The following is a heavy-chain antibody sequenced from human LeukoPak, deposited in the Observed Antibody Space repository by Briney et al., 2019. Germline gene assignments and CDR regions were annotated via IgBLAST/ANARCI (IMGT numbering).Heavy chain of an antibody. V-gene: IGHV3-30*18. D-gene: IGHD6-19*01. J-gene: IGHJ4*02. CDR2: ISYDGGNK. CDR3: AKGATRAVAGILDY. Sequence: PGRSLRLSCAASGFTFSSYAMHWVRQAPGKGLEWVSVISYDGGNKYYADSVKGRFTFSRDNSKNTLYLPMNSLRAEATAVYYCAKGATRAVAGILDYWGQGTLVTVSA. CDR1: GFTFSSYA.